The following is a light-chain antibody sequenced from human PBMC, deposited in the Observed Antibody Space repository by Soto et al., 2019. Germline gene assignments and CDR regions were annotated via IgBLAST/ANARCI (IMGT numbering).Light chain of an antibody. J-gene: IGKJ1*01. Sequence: DIQTTQSPSSLSASVGDRVTITCRASQSISSDLNWYQQKPGKAPKLLIYAASSLQSGVPSRYSGSGSGTDFTLTISSLQPEYFATYYCQQSYSTPWTFGQGTKVDIK. V-gene: IGKV1-39*01. CDR2: AAS. CDR3: QQSYSTPWT. CDR1: QSISSD.